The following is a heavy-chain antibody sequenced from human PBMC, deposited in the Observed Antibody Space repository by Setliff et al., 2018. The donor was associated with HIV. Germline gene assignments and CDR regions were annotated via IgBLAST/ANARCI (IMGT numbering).Heavy chain of an antibody. V-gene: IGHV4-39*01. J-gene: IGHJ4*02. CDR1: GASITNDSFY. D-gene: IGHD4-17*01. Sequence: PSETLSLTCTVSGASITNDSFYWGWIRQSPGKGLEWIAHIHHSGPTYYNPSLKSRVTMSVDTSKSQFSLRLSSVTATDAALYYCASHQGYGDNYYFDYWGQGALVTVSS. CDR3: ASHQGYGDNYYFDY. CDR2: IHHSGPT.